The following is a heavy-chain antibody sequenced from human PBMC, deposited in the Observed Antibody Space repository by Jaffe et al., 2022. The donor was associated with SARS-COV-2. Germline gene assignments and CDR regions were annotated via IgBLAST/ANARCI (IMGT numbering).Heavy chain of an antibody. Sequence: QVQLVQSGAEVKKPGASVKVSCKASGYTFTGYYMHWVRQAPGQGLEWMGWINPNSGGTNYAQKFQGWVTMTRDTSISTAYMELSRLRSDDTAVYYCARGGIQLWLGASVYRMDVWGQGTTVTVSS. CDR2: INPNSGGT. J-gene: IGHJ6*02. CDR1: GYTFTGYY. V-gene: IGHV1-2*04. D-gene: IGHD5-18*01. CDR3: ARGGIQLWLGASVYRMDV.